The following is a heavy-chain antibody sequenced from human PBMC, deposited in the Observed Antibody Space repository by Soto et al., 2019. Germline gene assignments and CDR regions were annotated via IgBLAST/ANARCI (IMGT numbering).Heavy chain of an antibody. CDR2: IYPGDSDT. CDR1: GYSFTSYW. D-gene: IGHD6-6*01. CDR3: ASSIAARYFYYGMDV. Sequence: GESLKISCKGSGYSFTSYWISWVRQMPGKGLEWMGIIYPGDSDTRYSPSFQGQVTISADKSISTAYLQWSSLKASDTAMYYCASSIAARYFYYGMDVWGQGTTVTVSS. V-gene: IGHV5-51*01. J-gene: IGHJ6*02.